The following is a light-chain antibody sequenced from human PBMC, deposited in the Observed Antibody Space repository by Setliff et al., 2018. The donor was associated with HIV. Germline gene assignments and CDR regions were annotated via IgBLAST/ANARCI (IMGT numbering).Light chain of an antibody. CDR3: CSYARGSTYV. V-gene: IGLV2-14*03. CDR2: DVS. J-gene: IGLJ1*01. Sequence: SALTKPASVSGSPGQSITISCTGTSSDIGRYNYVSWYQQYPGKGPTLVIFDVSERPSGVSNRFSGSKSGNTASLIISGLQPDDEADYYCCSYARGSTYVFGSGTKATVL. CDR1: SSDIGRYNY.